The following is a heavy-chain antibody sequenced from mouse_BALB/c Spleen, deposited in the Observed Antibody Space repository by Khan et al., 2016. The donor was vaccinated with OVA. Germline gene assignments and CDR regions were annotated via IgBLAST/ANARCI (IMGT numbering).Heavy chain of an antibody. CDR3: ARSTYRYAFVY. J-gene: IGHJ3*01. CDR1: GDSITSGY. V-gene: IGHV3-8*02. CDR2: IIYTGYT. D-gene: IGHD2-12*01. Sequence: EVQLQESGPSLVKPSQTLSLTCSVTGDSITSGYWNWIRNFPGNKLEYMGYIIYTGYTYYNPSLKSRISITRHTSKNQYSLQLSSVTDEDTATYYCARSTYRYAFVYWGQGTLVTVSA.